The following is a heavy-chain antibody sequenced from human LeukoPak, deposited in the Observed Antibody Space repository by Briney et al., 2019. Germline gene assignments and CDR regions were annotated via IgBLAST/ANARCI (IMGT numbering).Heavy chain of an antibody. J-gene: IGHJ6*04. CDR2: ISSSSSYI. V-gene: IGHV3-21*01. CDR3: ARDTDYSEAMDV. CDR1: GFTFSSYS. Sequence: GGSLRLSCAASGFTFSSYSMTWVRQAPGKGLEWVSSISSSSSYIYYADSVKGRFTISRDNAKNSLYLQMNSLRAEDTAVYYCARDTDYSEAMDVWRKGTTVTVLS. D-gene: IGHD4-11*01.